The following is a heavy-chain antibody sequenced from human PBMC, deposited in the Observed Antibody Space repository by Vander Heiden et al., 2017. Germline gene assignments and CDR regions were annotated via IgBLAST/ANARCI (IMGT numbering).Heavy chain of an antibody. CDR3: AREGTYYYDSSGTGYYFDY. CDR2: IIPIFGTA. J-gene: IGHJ4*02. V-gene: IGHV1-69*06. Sequence: QVQLVQSGAEVKKPGSSVKVSCKASGGPFSSYAISWVRQAPGQGLEWMGGIIPIFGTANYAQKFQGRVTITADKSTSTAYMELSSLRSEDTAVYHCAREGTYYYDSSGTGYYFDYWGQGTLVTVSS. D-gene: IGHD3-22*01. CDR1: GGPFSSYA.